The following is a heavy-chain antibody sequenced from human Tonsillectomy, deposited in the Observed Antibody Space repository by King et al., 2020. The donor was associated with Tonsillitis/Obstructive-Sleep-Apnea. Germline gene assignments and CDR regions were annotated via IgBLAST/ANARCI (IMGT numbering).Heavy chain of an antibody. V-gene: IGHV3-30*18. CDR3: SKDRSPYCSSSSCPLAY. D-gene: IGHD2-2*01. Sequence: HVQLVESGGGVVQSGRSLRLSCAASGFTFSSYGMHWVRQAPGKGLEWVAVTSYDGNIKYYTDSVKGRFTISRDNSKNTLYLQMNSLRAEETAVYYCSKDRSPYCSSSSCPLAYWGQGTLVTVSS. J-gene: IGHJ4*02. CDR1: GFTFSSYG. CDR2: TSYDGNIK.